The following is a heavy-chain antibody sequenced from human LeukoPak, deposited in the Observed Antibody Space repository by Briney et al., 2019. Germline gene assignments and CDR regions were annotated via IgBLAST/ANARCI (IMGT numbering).Heavy chain of an antibody. D-gene: IGHD3-22*01. CDR1: GYTFTGYY. V-gene: IGHV1-2*06. J-gene: IGHJ3*02. CDR2: INPNNGGT. CDR3: AGEDNSSGYRPFDI. Sequence: SVKVSCKASGYTFTGYYIHWVRQAPGQGLEWMGRINPNNGGTNYAQKFQGRFTMTRDMSMSTAYMELSRLRSDDTAVYYCAGEDNSSGYRPFDIWGQGTMVTVPS.